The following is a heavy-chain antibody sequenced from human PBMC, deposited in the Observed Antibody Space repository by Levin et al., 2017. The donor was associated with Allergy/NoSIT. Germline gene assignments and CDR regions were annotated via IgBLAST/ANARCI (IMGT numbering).Heavy chain of an antibody. CDR3: AKKQGGTTGFSFDV. CDR2: ITGGGSNT. CDR1: GFTFSKYA. D-gene: IGHD1-14*01. J-gene: IGHJ3*01. Sequence: GGSLRLSCAASGFTFSKYAMTWVRQAPGKGLEWVSVITGGGSNTYYGYSVKGRFTVSRDNSKNTLYLELNNLRAEDTAIYYCAKKQGGTTGFSFDVWGQGTMVTVSS. V-gene: IGHV3-23*01.